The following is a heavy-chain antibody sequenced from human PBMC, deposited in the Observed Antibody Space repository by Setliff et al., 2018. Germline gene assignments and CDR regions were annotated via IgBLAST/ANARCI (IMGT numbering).Heavy chain of an antibody. CDR2: ISSSGSTI. J-gene: IGHJ3*02. CDR3: ARDSVLRYFDWLLYTPDAFDI. CDR1: GFTFSRYW. D-gene: IGHD3-9*01. Sequence: LRLSCVASGFTFSRYWMSWVRQAPGKGLEWVSYISSSGSTIYYADSVKGRFTISRDNAKNSLYLQMNSLRAEDTAVYYCARDSVLRYFDWLLYTPDAFDIWGQGTMVTVS. V-gene: IGHV3-48*04.